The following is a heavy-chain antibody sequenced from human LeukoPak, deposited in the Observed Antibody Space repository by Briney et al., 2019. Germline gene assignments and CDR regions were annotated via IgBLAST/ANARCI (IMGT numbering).Heavy chain of an antibody. CDR1: GGSVSSGSYY. V-gene: IGHV4-61*01. CDR3: ARVADDYGDYHFDY. J-gene: IGHJ4*02. CDR2: IYYSGST. Sequence: PSETLSLTCTVSGGSVSSGSYYWSWIRQPPGKGLEWTGYIYYSGSTKYNPSLKSRVTISVDTSKNQFSLKLSSVTAADTAVYYCARVADDYGDYHFDYWGQGTLVTVSS. D-gene: IGHD4-17*01.